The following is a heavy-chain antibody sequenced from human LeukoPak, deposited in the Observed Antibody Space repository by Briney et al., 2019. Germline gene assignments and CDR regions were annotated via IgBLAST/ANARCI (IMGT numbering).Heavy chain of an antibody. CDR1: GFTFSSYG. Sequence: GGSLRLSCAASGFTFSSYGMHWVRQAPGKGLEWVAVISYDGSNKYYADSVRGRFTISRDNSKNTLYLQMNSLRAEDTAVYYCTKHQFYYDRGGFDPWGQGTLVTVSS. V-gene: IGHV3-30*18. J-gene: IGHJ5*02. CDR3: TKHQFYYDRGGFDP. CDR2: ISYDGSNK. D-gene: IGHD3-22*01.